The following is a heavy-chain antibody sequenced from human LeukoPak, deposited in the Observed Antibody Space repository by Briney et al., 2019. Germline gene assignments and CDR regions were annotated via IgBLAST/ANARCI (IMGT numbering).Heavy chain of an antibody. CDR1: GFTFDAYA. D-gene: IGHD1-26*01. CDR2: IGGHGGST. V-gene: IGHV3-43*02. Sequence: PGGSLRLSCAASGFTFDAYAMYWVRQAPGKGLECVSHIGGHGGSTYYADSVKGRFTISRDNSKNSLYLQMNSLRTEDTALYYCAKEHSASGSVDYWGQGTLVTVSS. J-gene: IGHJ4*02. CDR3: AKEHSASGSVDY.